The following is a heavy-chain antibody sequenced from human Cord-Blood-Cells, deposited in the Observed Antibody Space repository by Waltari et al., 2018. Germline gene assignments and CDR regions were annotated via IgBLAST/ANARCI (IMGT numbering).Heavy chain of an antibody. Sequence: QVTLKESGPVLVKPTETLTLTCTVSGFSLSNARMGVRWIRQPPGKALEWLAHIFSNDEKSYSTSLKSRLTISKDTSKSQVVLTMTNMDPVDTATYYCARIRIAAAGYWYFDLWGRGTLVTVSS. V-gene: IGHV2-26*01. CDR1: GFSLSNARMG. CDR2: IFSNDEK. CDR3: ARIRIAAAGYWYFDL. J-gene: IGHJ2*01. D-gene: IGHD6-13*01.